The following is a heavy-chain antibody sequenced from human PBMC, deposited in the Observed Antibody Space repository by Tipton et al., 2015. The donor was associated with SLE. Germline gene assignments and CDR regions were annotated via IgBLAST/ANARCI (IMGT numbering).Heavy chain of an antibody. CDR2: LFSDGRT. V-gene: IGHV3-53*01. CDR1: GGFFVSSNY. Sequence: AVSGGFFVSSNYMSWVRQAPGKGLEWISVLFSDGRTFYADSVKGRFTISRDNSKNTLILQMDSLRVDDTAVYYCASLYRGWGQGTLVTVS. D-gene: IGHD5-12*01. J-gene: IGHJ4*02. CDR3: ASLYRG.